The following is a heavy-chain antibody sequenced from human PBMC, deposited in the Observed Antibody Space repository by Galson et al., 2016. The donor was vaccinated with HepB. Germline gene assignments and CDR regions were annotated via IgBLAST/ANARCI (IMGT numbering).Heavy chain of an antibody. J-gene: IGHJ4*02. CDR1: GDSINNSHFY. V-gene: IGHV4-39*01. CDR2: IYDSGTT. D-gene: IGHD3-3*01. CDR3: ATDGGRITIFGVLITPVYYFDY. Sequence: ETLSLTCAVSGDSINNSHFYWGWVRQPPGKGLEWIGSIYDSGTTDYNPSLKSRVTISVDTSKNQLSLRLSSVTAADTAIYYCATDGGRITIFGVLITPVYYFDYWGQGTLVTVSS.